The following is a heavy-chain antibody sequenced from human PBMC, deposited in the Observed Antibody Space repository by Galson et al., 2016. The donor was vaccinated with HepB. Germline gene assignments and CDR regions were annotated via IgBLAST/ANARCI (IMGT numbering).Heavy chain of an antibody. D-gene: IGHD2-2*01. V-gene: IGHV3-23*01. Sequence: SLRLSCAASGFTFRNYGMTWVRQAPGKGLEVASSISRSGDSTDYADSVKGRFTISRDNSKNTLSLQTNSLTADDTAIYYCVQGSTAPAVWGKGTTVTVSS. CDR2: ISRSGDST. J-gene: IGHJ6*04. CDR3: VQGSTAPAV. CDR1: GFTFRNYG.